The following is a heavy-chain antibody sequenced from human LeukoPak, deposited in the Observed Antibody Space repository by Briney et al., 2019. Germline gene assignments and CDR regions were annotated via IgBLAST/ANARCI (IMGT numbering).Heavy chain of an antibody. V-gene: IGHV5-51*01. D-gene: IGHD3-10*01. Sequence: GESLKISCKGSGYSFTSYWIGWVRQMPGKGLEWMGIIYPGDSDTRYSPSFQGQVTISADKSISTAYLQWSSLKASDTAMYYCASGVGWFGENDEWDAFDMWGQGTMVTVSS. CDR2: IYPGDSDT. CDR3: ASGVGWFGENDEWDAFDM. CDR1: GYSFTSYW. J-gene: IGHJ3*02.